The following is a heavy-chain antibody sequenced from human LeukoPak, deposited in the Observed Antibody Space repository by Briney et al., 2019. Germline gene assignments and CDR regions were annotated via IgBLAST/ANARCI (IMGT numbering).Heavy chain of an antibody. Sequence: RASVKVSCKASGYTFTGSYIHWVRQAPGQGLEWMGWINPNSGGTNYAQMFQGRVTMTRDTSISTAYMELSSLKSDDTAVYYCAKYYYDSYEGYYFDYWGQGTLVTVYS. CDR1: GYTFTGSY. CDR2: INPNSGGT. J-gene: IGHJ4*02. V-gene: IGHV1-2*02. D-gene: IGHD3-22*01. CDR3: AKYYYDSYEGYYFDY.